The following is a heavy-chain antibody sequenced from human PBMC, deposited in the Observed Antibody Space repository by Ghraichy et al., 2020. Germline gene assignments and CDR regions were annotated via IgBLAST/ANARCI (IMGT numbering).Heavy chain of an antibody. CDR2: INADNGNT. J-gene: IGHJ4*02. V-gene: IGHV1-18*01. CDR1: GYIFTSYG. D-gene: IGHD3-3*01. CDR3: ARGGGFELWSGYYTPFEY. Sequence: ASVKVSCKASGYIFTSYGISWVRQAPGQGLEWMGWINADNGNTNYAQKFQGRVSMTTDISTTTVYMELKRLKSDDTAVYYCARGGGFELWSGYYTPFEYWGRGSLVTVSS.